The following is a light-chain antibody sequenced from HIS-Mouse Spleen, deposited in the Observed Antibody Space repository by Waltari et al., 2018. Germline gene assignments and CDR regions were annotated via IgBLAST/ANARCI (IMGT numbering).Light chain of an antibody. CDR1: QGISSY. Sequence: AIRMTQSPSSFSASTGDRVTIPCRASQGISSYLAWYQQKPGKAPKLLIYAASTLQSGVPSRFSGSGSGTDFTLTISCLQSEDFATYYCQQYYSYRFTFGPGTKVDIK. CDR3: QQYYSYRFT. V-gene: IGKV1-8*01. J-gene: IGKJ3*01. CDR2: AAS.